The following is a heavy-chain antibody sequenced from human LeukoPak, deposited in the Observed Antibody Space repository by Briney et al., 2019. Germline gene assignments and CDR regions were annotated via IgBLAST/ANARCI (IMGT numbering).Heavy chain of an antibody. V-gene: IGHV4-59*01. CDR2: IYYTGST. CDR1: GGSFSGYY. Sequence: SETLSLTCAVYGGSFSGYYWSWIRQPPGKGLEWIGYIYYTGSTNYNPSLKSRVTISVDTSKNRFSLKLSSVTAADTAVYYCARDKRDSSSFDYWGQGTLVTVSS. CDR3: ARDKRDSSSFDY. D-gene: IGHD6-6*01. J-gene: IGHJ4*02.